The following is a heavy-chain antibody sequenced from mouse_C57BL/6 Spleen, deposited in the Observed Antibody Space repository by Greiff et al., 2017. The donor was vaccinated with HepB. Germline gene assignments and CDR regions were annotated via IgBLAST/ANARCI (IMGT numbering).Heavy chain of an antibody. D-gene: IGHD1-1*01. Sequence: QVQLKQSGAELVRPGASVTLSCKASGYTFTDYEMHWVKQTPVHGLEWIGAIDPETGGTAYNQKFKGKAILTADKSSSTAYMELRSLTSEDSAVYYCTRSPYYGSSSYYFDYWGQGTTLTVSS. CDR2: IDPETGGT. V-gene: IGHV1-15*01. J-gene: IGHJ2*01. CDR1: GYTFTDYE. CDR3: TRSPYYGSSSYYFDY.